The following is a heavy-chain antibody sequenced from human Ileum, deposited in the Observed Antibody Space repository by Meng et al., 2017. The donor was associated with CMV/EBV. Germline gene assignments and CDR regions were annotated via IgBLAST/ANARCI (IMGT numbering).Heavy chain of an antibody. D-gene: IGHD3-3*01. CDR1: GGSFSEYH. V-gene: IGHV4-34*01. J-gene: IGHJ4*02. CDR2: INHGGSS. Sequence: QVQLPQLHAGLLKPSHALALMCAVYGGSFSEYHWSWIRQPPGKGLEWIGEINHGGSSNYNPSLKSRHTISVDRSRNQVSLKLTSVTAADTAVYDCARASPQRRFLSYWGQGTLVTVSS. CDR3: ARASPQRRFLSY.